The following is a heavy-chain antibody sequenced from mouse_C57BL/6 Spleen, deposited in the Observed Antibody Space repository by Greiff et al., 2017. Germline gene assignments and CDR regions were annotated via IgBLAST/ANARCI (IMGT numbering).Heavy chain of an antibody. CDR2: IYPGDGDT. CDR1: GYAFSSYW. Sequence: QVQLQQSGAELVKPGASVKISCKASGYAFSSYWMNWVKQRPGKGLEWIGQIYPGDGDTNYNGKFKGKATLTADKSSSTAYRQLSSLTSEDSAVYFCARWLLRDYAMDYWGQGTSVTVSS. J-gene: IGHJ4*01. V-gene: IGHV1-80*01. CDR3: ARWLLRDYAMDY. D-gene: IGHD2-3*01.